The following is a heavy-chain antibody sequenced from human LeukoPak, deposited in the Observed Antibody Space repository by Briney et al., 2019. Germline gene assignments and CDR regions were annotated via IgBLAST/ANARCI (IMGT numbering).Heavy chain of an antibody. V-gene: IGHV3-74*01. CDR1: GFTFSSYC. CDR2: IYSDGSRT. CDR3: TRDFDYYDNY. J-gene: IGHJ4*02. Sequence: GGSLRLSCAASGFTFSSYCMHWVRQAPGKGLVWVSRIYSDGSRTDYADSVEGRFTISRDNGKNTLYLQMNSLTAEDTAVYYCTRDFDYYDNYWGQGTLVTVSS. D-gene: IGHD3-22*01.